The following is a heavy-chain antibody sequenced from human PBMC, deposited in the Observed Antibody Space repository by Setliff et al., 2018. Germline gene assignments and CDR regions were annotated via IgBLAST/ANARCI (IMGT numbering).Heavy chain of an antibody. Sequence: PSETLSLTCTVSGDSISSGSYYRTWIRQPAGKGLEWIGHFHTGGSTNYNRSLRSRVSISVDTSKNQFSLKLSSVTAADTATYYCARAGPTVTFFRVLVISWWDPWGQGSLVTVSS. J-gene: IGHJ5*02. CDR2: FHTGGST. V-gene: IGHV4-61*09. CDR1: GDSISSGSYY. D-gene: IGHD3-3*01. CDR3: ARAGPTVTFFRVLVISWWDP.